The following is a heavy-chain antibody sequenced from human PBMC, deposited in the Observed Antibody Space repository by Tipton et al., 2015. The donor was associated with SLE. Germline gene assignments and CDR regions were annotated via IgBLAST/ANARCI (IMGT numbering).Heavy chain of an antibody. Sequence: TLSLTCTVSGHSISSGDYYWTWIRQLPGMGLECIGFIYLSGLTSYNPSLNNRVSISVDTSKSQFSLKLTSVTAADTAIYYCASVDDTVTSHFEYWGQGTLVTVSS. V-gene: IGHV4-31*03. D-gene: IGHD4-17*01. CDR2: IYLSGLT. CDR1: GHSISSGDYY. CDR3: ASVDDTVTSHFEY. J-gene: IGHJ4*02.